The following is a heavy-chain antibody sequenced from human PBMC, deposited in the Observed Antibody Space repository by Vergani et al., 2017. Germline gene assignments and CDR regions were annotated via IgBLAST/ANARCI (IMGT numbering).Heavy chain of an antibody. CDR3: ASGEKWTFPY. D-gene: IGHD3/OR15-3a*01. Sequence: QVQLQQWGAGLLKPSETLSLTCAVYGGSFSGYYWSWIRQPPGKGLEWIGEINHSGSTNYNPSLKSRVTISVDKSKNQFSLKLSSVTAADTAVYYCASGEKWTFPYWGQGTLVTVSS. CDR2: INHSGST. CDR1: GGSFSGYY. V-gene: IGHV4-34*01. J-gene: IGHJ4*02.